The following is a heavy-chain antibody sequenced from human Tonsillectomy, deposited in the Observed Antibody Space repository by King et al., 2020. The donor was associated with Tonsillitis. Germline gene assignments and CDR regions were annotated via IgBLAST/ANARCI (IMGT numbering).Heavy chain of an antibody. CDR3: AREQRIYYDVLSANRAYYYYGIDV. CDR2: INTNTGNP. Sequence: QLVQSGSELKKPGASVKVSCQASGYTFTDYAINWVRQAPGQGLEWMGWINTNTGNPTYAQGFTGRFVFSLDTSVSTAYLQISSLKAEDTAVYYCAREQRIYYDVLSANRAYYYYGIDVWGQGTTVTVSS. D-gene: IGHD3-3*01. J-gene: IGHJ6*02. CDR1: GYTFTDYA. V-gene: IGHV7-4-1*02.